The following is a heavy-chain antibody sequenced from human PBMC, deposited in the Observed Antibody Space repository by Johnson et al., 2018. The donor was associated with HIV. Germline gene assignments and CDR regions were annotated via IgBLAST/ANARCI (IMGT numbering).Heavy chain of an antibody. Sequence: VESGGSVVRPGGSLRLSCLGTGFIFENYGMSWVRQAPGKGLQWVSGINWTGDTTTYADSVKGRFTVSRDNAKRSLYLQLNSLRDDDTALYYCATLTVRSRAFDIWGQGTLVTVSS. CDR2: INWTGDTT. D-gene: IGHD4-17*01. J-gene: IGHJ3*02. V-gene: IGHV3-20*04. CDR1: GFIFENYG. CDR3: ATLTVRSRAFDI.